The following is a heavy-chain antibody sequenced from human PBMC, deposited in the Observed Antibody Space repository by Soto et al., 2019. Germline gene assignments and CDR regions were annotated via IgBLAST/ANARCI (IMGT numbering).Heavy chain of an antibody. CDR3: AKGYSSSWYNWFDP. Sequence: GGSLRLSCAASGFTFSSYAMSWVRQAPGKGLEWVSAISGSGGSTYYGDSVKGRFTISRDNSKNTLYLQMNSLRAEDTAVYYCAKGYSSSWYNWFDPWGQGTLVTVSS. CDR2: ISGSGGST. J-gene: IGHJ5*02. V-gene: IGHV3-23*01. CDR1: GFTFSSYA. D-gene: IGHD6-13*01.